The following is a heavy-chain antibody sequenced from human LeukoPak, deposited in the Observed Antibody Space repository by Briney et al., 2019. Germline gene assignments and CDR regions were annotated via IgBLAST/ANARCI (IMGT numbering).Heavy chain of an antibody. Sequence: PSETLSLTCSVSGGSISRSSYYWTWIRQSPITGLEWIGNTYYSGSTLYNPSLKSRVTISVDTSKNQFSLRLTSVTAADTAVYYCARPRGDLWSGYDYWGQGVLVTVSP. D-gene: IGHD3-3*01. CDR1: GGSISRSSYY. CDR3: ARPRGDLWSGYDY. V-gene: IGHV4-39*01. CDR2: TYYSGST. J-gene: IGHJ4*02.